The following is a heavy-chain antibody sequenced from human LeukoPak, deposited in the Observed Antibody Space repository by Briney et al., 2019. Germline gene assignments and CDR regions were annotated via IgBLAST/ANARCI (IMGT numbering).Heavy chain of an antibody. J-gene: IGHJ4*02. D-gene: IGHD5-12*01. CDR3: ARERGGGYLFDY. CDR2: IYYSGST. Sequence: SETQSLTCTVSGGSLSSSSYYWSWIRQPPGKGLEWLGYIYYSGSTNCNPSLKSRVTISVDTSKNQFSLKLSSGTAADTAVYYCARERGGGYLFDYWGQGTLVTVSS. CDR1: GGSLSSSSYY. V-gene: IGHV4-61*01.